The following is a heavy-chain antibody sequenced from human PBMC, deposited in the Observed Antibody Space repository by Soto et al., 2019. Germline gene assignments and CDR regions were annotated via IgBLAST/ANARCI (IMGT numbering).Heavy chain of an antibody. J-gene: IGHJ4*02. Sequence: EVQLVESGGGLVQPGGSLRLSCAASGFTFSNYWMHWVRQAPGKGLVWVSRFNSDGSSASYAYSGKGRLTISGDNAKNTLYLQMNSLRAEDTSVYYCARSSRRWQYYFDYWGQGTLVTVSS. V-gene: IGHV3-74*01. CDR2: FNSDGSSA. CDR1: GFTFSNYW. D-gene: IGHD6-13*01. CDR3: ARSSRRWQYYFDY.